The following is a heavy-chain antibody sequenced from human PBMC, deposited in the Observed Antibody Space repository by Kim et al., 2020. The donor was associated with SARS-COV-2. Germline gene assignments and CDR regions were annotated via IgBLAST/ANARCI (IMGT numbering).Heavy chain of an antibody. CDR1: GFTFDDYA. Sequence: GGSLRLSCAASGFTFDDYAMHWVRQAPGKGLEWVSGISWNSGSIGYADSVKGRFTISRDNAKNSLYLQMNSLRAEDTALYYCAKANYYDSSGHRGGFDY. D-gene: IGHD3-22*01. J-gene: IGHJ4*01. CDR2: ISWNSGSI. CDR3: AKANYYDSSGHRGGFDY. V-gene: IGHV3-9*01.